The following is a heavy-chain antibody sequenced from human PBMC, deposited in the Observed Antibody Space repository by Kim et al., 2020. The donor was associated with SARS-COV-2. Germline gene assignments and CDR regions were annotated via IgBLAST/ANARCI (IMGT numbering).Heavy chain of an antibody. Sequence: GGSLRLSCAASGFTFSDYYMSWIRQAPGKGLEWVSYISSSGNTIYYADSVKGRFTISRDNAKNSLYLQMNSLRAEDTAVYYCARPTIPYYYYGMDVWGQGTTVTVSS. CDR1: GFTFSDYY. V-gene: IGHV3-11*01. CDR3: ARPTIPYYYYGMDV. CDR2: ISSSGNTI. J-gene: IGHJ6*02. D-gene: IGHD2-2*01.